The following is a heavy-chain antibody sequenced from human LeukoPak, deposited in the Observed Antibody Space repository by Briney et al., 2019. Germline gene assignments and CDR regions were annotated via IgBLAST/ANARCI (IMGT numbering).Heavy chain of an antibody. Sequence: PGGSLRLSCAASGFTFSSYAMHWVRQAPGKGLEWVAFIRYDGSNKYYADSVKGRFTISRDNSKNTLYLQMNSLRAEDTAVYYCATRADCSSTSCYTTAEYFQHWGQGTLVTVSS. J-gene: IGHJ1*01. CDR2: IRYDGSNK. V-gene: IGHV3-30*02. D-gene: IGHD2-2*02. CDR3: ATRADCSSTSCYTTAEYFQH. CDR1: GFTFSSYA.